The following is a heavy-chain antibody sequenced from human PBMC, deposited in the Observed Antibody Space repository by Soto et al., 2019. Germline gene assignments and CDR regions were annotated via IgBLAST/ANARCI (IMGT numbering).Heavy chain of an antibody. Sequence: QVQLQESGPGLLKASQTLSLTCTVSGVAISSGGNYWSWIRQRPGKGLEWIEYIYHGGTSDYSPSLQTPAAISVDTSINEFSLHLASVTAADTAIYYCATAKYAYIWGSSVVGPYFDHRGQGALVTVSS. CDR2: IYHGGTS. V-gene: IGHV4-31*01. D-gene: IGHD3-16*01. CDR1: GVAISSGGNY. J-gene: IGHJ4*02. CDR3: ATAKYAYIWGSSVVGPYFDH.